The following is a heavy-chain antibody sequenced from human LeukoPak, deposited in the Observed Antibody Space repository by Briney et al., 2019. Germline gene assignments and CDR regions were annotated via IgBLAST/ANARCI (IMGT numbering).Heavy chain of an antibody. CDR2: ISSSSSYI. J-gene: IGHJ4*02. CDR3: AKDRTYYYDSSGYSPGPSFDY. Sequence: GGSLRLSCAASGFTFSSYSMNWVRQAPGKGLERVSSISSSSSYIYYADSVKGRFTISRDNAKNSLYLQMNSLRAEDTAVYYCAKDRTYYYDSSGYSPGPSFDYWGQGTLVTVSS. CDR1: GFTFSSYS. D-gene: IGHD3-22*01. V-gene: IGHV3-21*01.